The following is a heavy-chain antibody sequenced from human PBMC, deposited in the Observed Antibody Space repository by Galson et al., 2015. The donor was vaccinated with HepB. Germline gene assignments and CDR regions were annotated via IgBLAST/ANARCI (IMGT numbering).Heavy chain of an antibody. CDR2: IIPILGTA. CDR3: ARAGQWLVHSYGMDV. J-gene: IGHJ6*02. CDR1: GGTFSSYA. D-gene: IGHD6-19*01. Sequence: SVKVSCKASGGTFSSYAISWVRQAPGQGLEWMGGIIPILGTANYAQKFQGRVTITADKSTSTAYMELSSLRSEDTAVYYCARAGQWLVHSYGMDVWGQGTTVTVSS. V-gene: IGHV1-69*10.